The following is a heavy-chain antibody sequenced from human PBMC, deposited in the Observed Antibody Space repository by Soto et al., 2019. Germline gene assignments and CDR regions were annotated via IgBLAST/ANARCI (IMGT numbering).Heavy chain of an antibody. D-gene: IGHD3-9*01. CDR3: ARVPKNVRYFDWLTVGRTYYYGMDV. J-gene: IGHJ6*02. Sequence: PXAILELLFAVYGGSFSGYYLSWIRQPPGKGLEWIGEIKHSGSTNYNPSLKSRVTISVDTSKNQFSLKLSSVTAADTAVYYCARVPKNVRYFDWLTVGRTYYYGMDVWGQGTTVTGPS. CDR2: IKHSGST. V-gene: IGHV4-34*01. CDR1: GGSFSGYY.